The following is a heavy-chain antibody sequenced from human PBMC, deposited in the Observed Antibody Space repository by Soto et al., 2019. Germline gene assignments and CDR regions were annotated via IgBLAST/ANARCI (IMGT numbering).Heavy chain of an antibody. CDR1: GYTFTSYD. J-gene: IGHJ6*03. Sequence: ASVKVSCKASGYTFTSYDINWVRQATGQGLEWMGWMNPNSGNTGYAQKFQGRVTMTRNTSISTAYMELSSLRSEDTAVYYCARGNWLYYSNYYYYYMDVWGKGTTVTVSS. D-gene: IGHD4-4*01. CDR3: ARGNWLYYSNYYYYYMDV. CDR2: MNPNSGNT. V-gene: IGHV1-8*01.